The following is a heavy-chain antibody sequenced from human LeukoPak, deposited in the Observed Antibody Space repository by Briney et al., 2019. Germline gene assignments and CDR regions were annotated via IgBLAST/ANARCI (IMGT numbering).Heavy chain of an antibody. CDR1: GYTFTSYA. D-gene: IGHD3-22*01. J-gene: IGHJ3*02. CDR2: INTNTGNP. V-gene: IGHV7-4-1*02. Sequence: ASVKVSCKASGYTFTSYAMNWVRQAPGRGLEWMGWINTNTGNPTYAQGFTGRFVFSLDTSVSTAYLQISSLKAEDTAVYYCARGVMTVVITLDAFDIWGQGTMVTVSS. CDR3: ARGVMTVVITLDAFDI.